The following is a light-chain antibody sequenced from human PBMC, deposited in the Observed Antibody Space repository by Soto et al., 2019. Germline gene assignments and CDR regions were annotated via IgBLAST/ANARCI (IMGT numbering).Light chain of an antibody. CDR3: QQYKSSPIYT. CDR2: KAS. V-gene: IGKV1-5*03. CDR1: QNVITW. Sequence: DIQMTQSPSTLSASVGDRVTITCRASQNVITWLAWYQQKPGKAPKLLIYKASSLESGIPSRFSGSGSGTEFTLTISSLQPDDFATYYCQQYKSSPIYTFGQGTKLEIK. J-gene: IGKJ2*01.